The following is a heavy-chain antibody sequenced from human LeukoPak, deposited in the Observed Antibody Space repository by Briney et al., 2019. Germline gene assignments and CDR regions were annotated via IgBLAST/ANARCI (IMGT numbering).Heavy chain of an antibody. CDR3: ARYVVVPAAMRWFDP. D-gene: IGHD2-2*01. Sequence: SETQSLTCTVSGGSISSYYWSWIRQPAGKGLEWIGRIYTSGSTNYNPSLKSRVTMSVDTSKNQFSLKLSPVTAADTAVYYCARYVVVPAAMRWFDPWGQGTLVTVSS. V-gene: IGHV4-4*07. CDR2: IYTSGST. CDR1: GGSISSYY. J-gene: IGHJ5*02.